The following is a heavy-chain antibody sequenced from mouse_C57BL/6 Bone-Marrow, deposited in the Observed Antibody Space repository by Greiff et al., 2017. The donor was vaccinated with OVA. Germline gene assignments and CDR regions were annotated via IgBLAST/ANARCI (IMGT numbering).Heavy chain of an antibody. CDR3: TTSVRGY. J-gene: IGHJ2*01. CDR1: GFNIKDDY. CDR2: IDPENGDT. D-gene: IGHD1-1*01. V-gene: IGHV14-4*01. Sequence: EVQLQESGAELVRPGASVKLSCTASGFNIKDDYMHWVKQRPEQGLEWIGWIDPENGDTEYASKFQGKATITADTSSNTAYLQLSSLTSEDTAVYYCTTSVRGYWGQGTTLTVSS.